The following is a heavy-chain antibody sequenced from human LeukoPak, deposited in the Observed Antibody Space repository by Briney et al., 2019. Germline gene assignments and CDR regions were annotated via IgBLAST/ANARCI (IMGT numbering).Heavy chain of an antibody. CDR2: ISGSGGST. CDR3: AKVGRWGYGLDWY. V-gene: IGHV3-23*01. Sequence: PGGSLRLSCAASGFTFSSYAMSWVRQAPGKGLERVSAISGSGGSTYYADSVKGRFTISRDNSKNTLYLQMNSLRAEDTAVYYCAKVGRWGYGLDWYWGQGTLVTVSS. J-gene: IGHJ4*02. CDR1: GFTFSSYA. D-gene: IGHD5-12*01.